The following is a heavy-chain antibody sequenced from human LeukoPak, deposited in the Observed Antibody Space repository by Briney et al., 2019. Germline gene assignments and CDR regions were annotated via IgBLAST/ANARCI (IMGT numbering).Heavy chain of an antibody. CDR2: ISYDGSNK. CDR3: ARAASGESAFDI. Sequence: PGGSLRLSCAASGFTISSYAMHWVRQAPGKGLEWVAVISYDGSNKYYADSVKGRFTISRDNSKNTLYLQMNSLRAEDTAVYYCARAASGESAFDIWGQGTMVTVSS. CDR1: GFTISSYA. J-gene: IGHJ3*02. V-gene: IGHV3-30-3*01. D-gene: IGHD3-10*01.